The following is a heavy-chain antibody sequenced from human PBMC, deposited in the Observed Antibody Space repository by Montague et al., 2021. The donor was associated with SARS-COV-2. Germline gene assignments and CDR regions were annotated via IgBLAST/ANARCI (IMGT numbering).Heavy chain of an antibody. CDR3: ARDLGISLSTGRVDAFDV. CDR1: GDSVSSNSAA. Sequence: CAISGDSVSSNSAAWNWIRQSPSRGLEWLGRTYYRSKWYNDYAVSVKSRITINPDTSKNQFSLHLTSVTPDDTAVYFCARDLGISLSTGRVDAFDVWGQGTMVTVSS. CDR2: TYYRSKWYN. D-gene: IGHD5/OR15-5a*01. J-gene: IGHJ3*01. V-gene: IGHV6-1*01.